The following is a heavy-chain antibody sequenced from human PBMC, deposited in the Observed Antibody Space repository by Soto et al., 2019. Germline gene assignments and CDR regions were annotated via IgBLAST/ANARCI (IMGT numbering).Heavy chain of an antibody. V-gene: IGHV4-34*01. D-gene: IGHD2-8*02. CDR1: GGSFSGYY. Sequence: SETLSLTCAFDGGSFSGYYWTWIRQPPGTGMEWIGEINHSGSTNYNPSLKSRVTISVDTSKNQFSLKLTSVTAADTAVYYCARDKITGLFDYWGQGTLVTVSS. CDR2: INHSGST. J-gene: IGHJ4*02. CDR3: ARDKITGLFDY.